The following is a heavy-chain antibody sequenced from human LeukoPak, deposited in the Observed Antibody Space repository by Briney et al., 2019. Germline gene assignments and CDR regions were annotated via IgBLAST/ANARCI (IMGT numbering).Heavy chain of an antibody. CDR2: IFPSGTI. D-gene: IGHD2-8*02. CDR1: GGSISSGDYY. J-gene: IGHJ4*02. Sequence: SETLSLTCTVSGGSISSGDYYWGWIRQPPGEGLEWIGSIFPSGTIFYNPSLTSRVTVSLDTSKNQFSLKLLSVTAADTAVYYCARLDHYWAKTDYWGQGALVTVSS. V-gene: IGHV4-39*01. CDR3: ARLDHYWAKTDY.